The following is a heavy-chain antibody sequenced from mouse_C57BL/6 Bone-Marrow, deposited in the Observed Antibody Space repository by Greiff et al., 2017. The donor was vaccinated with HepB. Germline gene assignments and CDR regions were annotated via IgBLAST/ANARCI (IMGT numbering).Heavy chain of an antibody. Sequence: DVQLVESGEGLVKPGGSLKLSCAASGFTFSSYAMSWVRQTPEKRLEWVAYISSGGDYIYYADTVKGRFTISRDNARNTLYLQMSSLKSEDTAMYYCTREAIYYGILYWYFDVWGTGTTVTVSS. CDR2: ISSGGDYI. CDR3: TREAIYYGILYWYFDV. V-gene: IGHV5-9-1*02. J-gene: IGHJ1*03. CDR1: GFTFSSYA. D-gene: IGHD2-1*01.